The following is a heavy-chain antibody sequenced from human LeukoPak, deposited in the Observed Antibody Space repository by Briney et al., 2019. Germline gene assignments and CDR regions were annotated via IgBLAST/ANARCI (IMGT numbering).Heavy chain of an antibody. CDR1: GGSISSGGYS. V-gene: IGHV4-30-2*05. CDR3: ARDCSGGSCYGMDV. CDR2: IYHSGST. Sequence: SETLSLTCAVSGGSISSGGYSWSWIRQPPGKGLEWIGYIYHSGSTYYNPSLKSRVTISVDTSKNQFSLKLSSVTAADTAVYYCARDCSGGSCYGMDVWGQGTTVTVSS. D-gene: IGHD2-15*01. J-gene: IGHJ6*02.